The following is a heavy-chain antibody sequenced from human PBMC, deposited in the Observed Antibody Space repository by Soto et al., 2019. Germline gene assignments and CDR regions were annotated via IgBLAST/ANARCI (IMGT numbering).Heavy chain of an antibody. CDR2: VYYGGST. CDR1: GGPISSSSYY. Sequence: SETLSLTCTVSGGPISSSSYYWGWIRQPPGKGLEWIGNVYYGGSTYYNPSLKSRVTISVETSKSQFSLKLSSVTAADTAVYYCAGGDYYHSSGYYFYYYTMDVWGQGTTVTVSS. D-gene: IGHD3-22*01. CDR3: AGGDYYHSSGYYFYYYTMDV. V-gene: IGHV4-39*01. J-gene: IGHJ6*02.